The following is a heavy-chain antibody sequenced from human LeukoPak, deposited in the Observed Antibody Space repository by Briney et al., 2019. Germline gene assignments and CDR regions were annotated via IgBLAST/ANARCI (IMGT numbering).Heavy chain of an antibody. V-gene: IGHV3-30-3*01. J-gene: IGHJ4*02. CDR2: TSYDGSKE. D-gene: IGHD3-10*01. Sequence: GGSLRLSCAASGFTFRSYAMHWVRQTPGKGLEWVATTSYDGSKEHYADSVKGRFTISRDNSQSTLYLQMNTLSADDAAVYYCARSYYYGSGSFYSHFDYWGQGTLVTVSS. CDR3: ARSYYYGSGSFYSHFDY. CDR1: GFTFRSYA.